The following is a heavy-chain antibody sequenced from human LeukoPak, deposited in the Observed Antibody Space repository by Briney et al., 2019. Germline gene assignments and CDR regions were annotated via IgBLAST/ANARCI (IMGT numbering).Heavy chain of an antibody. CDR3: AREMTGSYSTFDY. J-gene: IGHJ4*02. D-gene: IGHD3-10*01. CDR1: GFTFSSYS. Sequence: GGSLRLSCAASGFTFSSYSMNWVRQAPGKGLEWVSSISSRSSHIYYAASVKGRFTISRDNAKNSLYLQMNSLRAEDTAVYYCAREMTGSYSTFDYWGQGTLVTVSS. V-gene: IGHV3-21*01. CDR2: ISSRSSHI.